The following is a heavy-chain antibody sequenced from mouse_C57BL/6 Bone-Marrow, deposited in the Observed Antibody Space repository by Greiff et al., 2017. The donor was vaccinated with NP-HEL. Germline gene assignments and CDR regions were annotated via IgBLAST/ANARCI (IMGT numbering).Heavy chain of an antibody. CDR2: INYDGSST. CDR3: ARGPTDGYSISDAMDY. Sequence: EVMLVESEGGLVQPGSSMKLSCTASGFTFSDYYMAWVRQVPEKGLEWVANINYDGSSTYYLDSLKSRFIISRDNAKNILYLQMSSLKSEDTATYYCARGPTDGYSISDAMDYWGQGTSVTVSS. J-gene: IGHJ4*01. CDR1: GFTFSDYY. V-gene: IGHV5-16*01. D-gene: IGHD2-3*01.